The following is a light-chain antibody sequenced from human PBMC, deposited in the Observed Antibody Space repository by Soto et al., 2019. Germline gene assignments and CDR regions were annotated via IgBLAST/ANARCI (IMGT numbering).Light chain of an antibody. V-gene: IGKV3-20*01. J-gene: IGKJ1*01. CDR3: QQYGRSPWT. Sequence: IVLTQSPGTLSLSPGERTTLSCRASQSVTNNYLAWYQQKPSQAPRLLIFGASSRAAGIPDRFSGSGSGTDFTLAIGRLEPEDFAVYYCQQYGRSPWTFGQGTKVDIK. CDR1: QSVTNNY. CDR2: GAS.